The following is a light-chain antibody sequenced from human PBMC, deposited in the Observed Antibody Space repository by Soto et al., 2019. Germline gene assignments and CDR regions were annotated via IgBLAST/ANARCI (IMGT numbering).Light chain of an antibody. J-gene: IGLJ2*01. V-gene: IGLV2-8*01. CDR3: MSYVGGNSVA. CDR2: EVS. CDR1: DNDVGRYDY. Sequence: QSVLTQPPSASGSPGMSVTLSCSGTDNDVGRYDYVSWYQQHPGKAPKLLIYEVSKRPSGVPDRFSASKSGNTASLTVSGLQGEDEADYYCMSYVGGNSVAFGGGTKLPS.